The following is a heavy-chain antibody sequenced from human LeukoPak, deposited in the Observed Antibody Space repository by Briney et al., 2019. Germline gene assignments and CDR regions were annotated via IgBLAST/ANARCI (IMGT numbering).Heavy chain of an antibody. CDR3: ARRSGTYSDFDY. J-gene: IGHJ4*02. D-gene: IGHD1-26*01. V-gene: IGHV1-2*02. CDR2: ISPNSSDT. Sequence: GASVKVSCKASGYTFTGYYMHWVRQAPGQGLEWMGWISPNSSDTNYAQKFQGRVTMTTDTSTSTAYMELRSLRSEDTAVYYCARRSGTYSDFDYWGQGTLVTVSS. CDR1: GYTFTGYY.